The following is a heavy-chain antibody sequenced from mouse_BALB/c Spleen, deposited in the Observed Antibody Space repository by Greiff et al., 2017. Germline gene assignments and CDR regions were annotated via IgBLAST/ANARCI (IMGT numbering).Heavy chain of an antibody. Sequence: VQLQQSGPQLVRPGASVKISCKASGYSFTSYWMHWVKQRPGQGLECIGMIDPSDSETRLNQKFKDKATLTVDKSSSTAYMQLSSPTSEDSAVYYCARWSNYYAMDYWGQGTSVTVSS. V-gene: IGHV1S126*01. CDR3: ARWSNYYAMDY. CDR2: IDPSDSET. J-gene: IGHJ4*01. D-gene: IGHD2-5*01. CDR1: GYSFTSYW.